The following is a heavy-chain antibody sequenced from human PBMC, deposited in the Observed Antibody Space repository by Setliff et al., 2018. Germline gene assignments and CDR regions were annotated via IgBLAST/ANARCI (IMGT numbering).Heavy chain of an antibody. Sequence: PGGSLRLSCAASGFTFSDAWMSWVRQAPGKGLEWVGRIKSNSDGGTTDYAAPVKGRFTISRDSSKNTLYLQMNSLRHEDTAVYYCAKDVGFVVVKNIFDYWGQGTLVTVSS. CDR1: GFTFSDAW. D-gene: IGHD2-21*01. CDR2: IKSNSDGGTT. CDR3: AKDVGFVVVKNIFDY. V-gene: IGHV3-15*01. J-gene: IGHJ4*02.